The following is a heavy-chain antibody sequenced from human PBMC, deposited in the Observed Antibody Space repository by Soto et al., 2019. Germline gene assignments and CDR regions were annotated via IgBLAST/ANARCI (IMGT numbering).Heavy chain of an antibody. J-gene: IGHJ6*02. CDR2: TYYRSKWYN. D-gene: IGHD1-7*01. V-gene: IGHV6-1*01. CDR3: ALGIEAAGTTSRGYYYYYYGMDV. CDR1: GDSVSSNSAA. Sequence: QTLSLTCAISGDSVSSNSAAWNWIRQCPSRGLEWLGRTYYRSKWYNDYAVSVKSRITINPDTSKNQFSLQLNSVTPEDTAVYYCALGIEAAGTTSRGYYYYYYGMDVWGQGTTVTVSS.